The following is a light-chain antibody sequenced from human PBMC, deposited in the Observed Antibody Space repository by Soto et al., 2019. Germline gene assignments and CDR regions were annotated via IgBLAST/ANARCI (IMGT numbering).Light chain of an antibody. J-gene: IGLJ2*01. CDR3: SSYTSSSTLVV. Sequence: QSALTQPASVSGSPGQSITISCTGTSSDVGGYSFVSWYQQHPGKAPKLMIYDVSNRPSGVSNRSSGSKSGNTASLTISGLQAEDEADYYCSSYTSSSTLVVFGGGTKLTVL. CDR1: SSDVGGYSF. V-gene: IGLV2-14*01. CDR2: DVS.